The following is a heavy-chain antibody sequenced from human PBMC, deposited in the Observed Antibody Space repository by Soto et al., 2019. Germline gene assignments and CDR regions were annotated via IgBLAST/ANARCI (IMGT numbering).Heavy chain of an antibody. CDR2: IYNSGTT. V-gene: IGHV4-30-2*01. J-gene: IGHJ6*02. CDR3: ARSLFCDFGYGMDV. CDR1: GGSISSGGYS. D-gene: IGHD4-17*01. Sequence: QLQLQESGSGLVKPSQTLSLTCAVSGGSISSGGYSWSWIRQPQGKGLEWIGYIYNSGTTYYNPSLKSLLAISVDRSMNQFSLKLSSVTAADTAVFYCARSLFCDFGYGMDVWGQGTPVTVSS.